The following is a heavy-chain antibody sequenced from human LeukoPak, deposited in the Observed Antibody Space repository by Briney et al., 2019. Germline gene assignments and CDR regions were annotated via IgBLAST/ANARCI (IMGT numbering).Heavy chain of an antibody. V-gene: IGHV5-51*03. CDR2: IYPGDSDT. D-gene: IGHD6-13*01. Sequence: GESLKISCKGSGYSFTSYWIGWVRQMPGKGLEWMGIIYPGDSDTRYSPSFQGQVTISADKSISTAYLQWSSLKASDTAMYYCARGSSSWNKDNWFDPWGQGALVTVSS. CDR3: ARGSSSWNKDNWFDP. J-gene: IGHJ5*02. CDR1: GYSFTSYW.